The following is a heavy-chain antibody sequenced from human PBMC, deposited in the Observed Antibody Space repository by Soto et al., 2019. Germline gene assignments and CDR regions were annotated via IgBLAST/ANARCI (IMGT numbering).Heavy chain of an antibody. V-gene: IGHV1-8*01. D-gene: IGHD1-26*01. J-gene: IGHJ4*02. CDR2: MQPSTGRT. CDR1: GYSFTSLA. CDR3: ARGVSAGVDY. Sequence: QVQLVQSGAEVREPGASVKVSCKASGYSFTSLAFNWVRQTAGQGLEWMGWMQPSTGRTGYAQKFQGRVTMTRDTSINTAYMELTTLTSDDTAFYYCARGVSAGVDYWGQGTLVTVSS.